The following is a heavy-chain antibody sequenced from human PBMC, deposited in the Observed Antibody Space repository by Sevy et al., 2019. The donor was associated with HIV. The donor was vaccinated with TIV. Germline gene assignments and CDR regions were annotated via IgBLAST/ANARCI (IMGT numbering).Heavy chain of an antibody. CDR3: ARDVGGYSRGWYPPGYYYYGMDV. CDR1: GGSVSSGSYY. V-gene: IGHV4-61*01. CDR2: IYYSGST. D-gene: IGHD6-19*01. Sequence: SETLSLTCTVSGGSVSSGSYYWSWIRQPPGKGLEWIGYIYYSGSTNYNPSLKSRVTISVDTSKTQFSLKLSSVTAADMAVYYWARDVGGYSRGWYPPGYYYYGMDVWGQGTTVTVSS. J-gene: IGHJ6*02.